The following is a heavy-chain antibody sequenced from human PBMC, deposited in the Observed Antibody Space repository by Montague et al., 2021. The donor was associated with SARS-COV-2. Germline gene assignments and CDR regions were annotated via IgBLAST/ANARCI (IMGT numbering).Heavy chain of an antibody. D-gene: IGHD3-3*01. Sequence: SETLSLTCTVSGGSISSYYWSWIRQPPGKGLEWMWYGYYSGSTNYNPSLKLRVTISVYTAKNQFSLKLSSVTAADTAAYYCARHRRGVSGVVVHHWDFDYWGQGTPVTVSS. V-gene: IGHV4-59*08. CDR2: GYYSGST. CDR1: GGSISSYY. CDR3: ARHRRGVSGVVVHHWDFDY. J-gene: IGHJ4*02.